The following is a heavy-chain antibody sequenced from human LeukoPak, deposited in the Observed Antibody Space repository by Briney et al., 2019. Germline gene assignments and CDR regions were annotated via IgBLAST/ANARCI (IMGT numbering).Heavy chain of an antibody. Sequence: GASVKVSCKASGYTFTSYGISWVRQAPGQGLEWMGWINTNTGNPTYAQGFTGRFVFSLDTSVSTAYLQISSLKAEDTAVYYCANAAPTGGDDYWGQGTLVTVSS. CDR3: ANAAPTGGDDY. CDR1: GYTFTSYG. D-gene: IGHD2-21*02. V-gene: IGHV7-4-1*02. CDR2: INTNTGNP. J-gene: IGHJ4*02.